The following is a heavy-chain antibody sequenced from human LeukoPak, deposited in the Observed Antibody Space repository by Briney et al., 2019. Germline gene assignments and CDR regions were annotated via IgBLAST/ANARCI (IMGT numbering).Heavy chain of an antibody. V-gene: IGHV4-4*07. CDR3: ARAPIVGATYFDY. CDR2: IYTSGST. D-gene: IGHD1-26*01. CDR1: GGSISSYY. Sequence: SETLSLTCTVSGGSISSYYWSWTRQPAGKGLEWIGRIYTSGSTNYNPSLKSRVTISVDKSKNQFSLKLSSVTAADTAVYYCARAPIVGATYFDYWGQGTLVTVSS. J-gene: IGHJ4*02.